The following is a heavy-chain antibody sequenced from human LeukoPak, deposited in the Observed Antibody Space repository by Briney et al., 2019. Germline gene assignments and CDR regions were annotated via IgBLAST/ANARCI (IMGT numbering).Heavy chain of an antibody. D-gene: IGHD5-24*01. CDR2: ISYDGSNK. CDR1: GFTFSSYG. Sequence: GGSLRLSCAASGFTFSSYGMHWARQAPGKGLEWVAVISYDGSNKYYADSVKGRFTISRDNSKNTLYLQMNSLRAEDTAVYYCAKGGGRDGHLITGIYYYYGMDVWGQGTTVTVSS. J-gene: IGHJ6*02. CDR3: AKGGGRDGHLITGIYYYYGMDV. V-gene: IGHV3-30*18.